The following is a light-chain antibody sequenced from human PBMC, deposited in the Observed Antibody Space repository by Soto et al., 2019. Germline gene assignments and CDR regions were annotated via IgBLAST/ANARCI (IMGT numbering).Light chain of an antibody. V-gene: IGKV3-15*01. CDR1: QSVSSN. CDR3: HQYNFWPT. J-gene: IGKJ1*01. Sequence: DILMTQSPATLSLSPGGRATLSCRASQSVSSNLAWLQKKPGQAPRLLIYGASTRATGIPARFSGSGSGTEFTLTISSLQSEDFAVYYCHQYNFWPTFGQGTKVDIK. CDR2: GAS.